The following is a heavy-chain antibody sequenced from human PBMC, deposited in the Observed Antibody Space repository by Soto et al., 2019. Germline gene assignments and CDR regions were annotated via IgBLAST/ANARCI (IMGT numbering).Heavy chain of an antibody. J-gene: IGHJ6*02. CDR2: IIPIFGTA. V-gene: IGHV1-69*12. CDR3: ARDREDSSGYYPLYYYGMDV. CDR1: GGTFSSYA. D-gene: IGHD3-22*01. Sequence: QVQLVQSGAEVKKPGSSVKVSCKASGGTFSSYAISWVRQAPGQGLEWMGGIIPIFGTANYAQKFQGRVTITADESTSTAYMELSSLRSEDTAVYYCARDREDSSGYYPLYYYGMDVWGQGTTVTVS.